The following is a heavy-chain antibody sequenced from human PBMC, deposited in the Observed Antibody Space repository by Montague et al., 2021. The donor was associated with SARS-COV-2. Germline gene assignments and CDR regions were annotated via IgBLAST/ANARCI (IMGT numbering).Heavy chain of an antibody. D-gene: IGHD6-13*01. CDR3: AKLSSSWPVDAFDI. Sequence: SLRLSCAASGFTFDDYAMHWVRHAPGKGLEWVSGISWNSGSIGYXDSVKGRFTISRDNAKNSLYLQMNSLRAEDTALYYCAKLSSSWPVDAFDIWGQGTMVTVSS. V-gene: IGHV3-9*01. CDR1: GFTFDDYA. CDR2: ISWNSGSI. J-gene: IGHJ3*02.